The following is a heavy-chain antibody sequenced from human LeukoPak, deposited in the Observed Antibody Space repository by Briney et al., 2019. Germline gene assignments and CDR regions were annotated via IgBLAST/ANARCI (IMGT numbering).Heavy chain of an antibody. CDR1: GGTFSNYA. J-gene: IGHJ4*01. D-gene: IGHD3-22*01. CDR3: ARSPPVNGYYFDY. V-gene: IGHV1-69*01. Sequence: SVKVSCKASGGTFSNYAISWVRQAPGQGLEWMGGIIPIFGTANYAQKFQGRVTITADESTSTAYMELSSLRYEDTAVYYCARSPPVNGYYFDYWGHGSLVTVSS. CDR2: IIPIFGTA.